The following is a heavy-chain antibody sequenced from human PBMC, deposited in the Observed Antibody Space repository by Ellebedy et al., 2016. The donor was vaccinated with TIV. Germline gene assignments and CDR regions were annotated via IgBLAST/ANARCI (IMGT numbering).Heavy chain of an antibody. J-gene: IGHJ3*02. V-gene: IGHV4-4*02. CDR2: IHLGGST. D-gene: IGHD2-15*01. CDR1: GDFISTHNW. Sequence: SETLSLTXTVSGDFISTHNWWSWVRQPPGKGLEWIAEIHLGGSTNYNPSLKSRVTISVDRSNNHFSLKMNSMTAADTAVYYCAAKGVVSRTFDMWGQGTMVAVSS. CDR3: AAKGVVSRTFDM.